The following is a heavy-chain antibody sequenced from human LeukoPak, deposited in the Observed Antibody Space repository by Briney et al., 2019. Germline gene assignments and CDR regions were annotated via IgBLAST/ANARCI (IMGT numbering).Heavy chain of an antibody. J-gene: IGHJ4*02. Sequence: GGSLRLSCAPSGFTFDNFAMAWVRQAPGKGLEWVSEITGSGGSTYYADSVKGRFTISRDNSKNTLYLQMNSLRAEDTAIYYCARELFDFDYWGQGTLVTVSS. V-gene: IGHV3-23*01. D-gene: IGHD3-10*01. CDR2: ITGSGGST. CDR1: GFTFDNFA. CDR3: ARELFDFDY.